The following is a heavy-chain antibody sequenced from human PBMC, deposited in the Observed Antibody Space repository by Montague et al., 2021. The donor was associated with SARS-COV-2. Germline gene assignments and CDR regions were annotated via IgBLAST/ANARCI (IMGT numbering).Heavy chain of an antibody. V-gene: IGHV3-23*01. CDR3: ANEEVPNDY. CDR1: GFTFSKHA. J-gene: IGHJ4*02. Sequence: SLRLSCAVSGFTFSKHAMSWVRQAPGKGLEWVSGISISEDKTYYADSVKGRFTISRDNSRNTVYLQLNTLRAEDTATYYCANEEVPNDYWGRGTLVTVSS. CDR2: ISISEDKT.